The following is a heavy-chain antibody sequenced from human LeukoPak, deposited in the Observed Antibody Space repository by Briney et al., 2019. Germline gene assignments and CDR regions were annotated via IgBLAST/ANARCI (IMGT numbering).Heavy chain of an antibody. J-gene: IGHJ2*01. D-gene: IGHD1-26*01. CDR1: GDSVSSNNAA. CDR3: ARGKWELLSHYWCFDL. CDR2: TYYRSKWYN. V-gene: IGHV6-1*01. Sequence: SQTLSLTCAISGDSVSSNNAAWNWIRQSPSRGLERLGRTYYRSKWYNDYAVSVKSRITINPDTSKNQFSLHLNSVTPEDTAVYYCARGKWELLSHYWCFDLWGRGTLVTVSS.